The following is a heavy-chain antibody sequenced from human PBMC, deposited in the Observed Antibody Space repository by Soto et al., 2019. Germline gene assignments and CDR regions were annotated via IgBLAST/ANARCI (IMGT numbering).Heavy chain of an antibody. J-gene: IGHJ5*02. CDR2: INHSGST. V-gene: IGHV4-34*01. Sequence: QVQLQQWGAGLLKPSETLSLTCAVYGGSFSGYYWSWIRQPPGKGLEWIGEINHSGSTNYNPSLKSRVTISVDTSKNQFSLKLSSVTAADTAVYYCARGAGIAAATFNWFDPWGQGTLVTVSS. CDR1: GGSFSGYY. CDR3: ARGAGIAAATFNWFDP. D-gene: IGHD6-13*01.